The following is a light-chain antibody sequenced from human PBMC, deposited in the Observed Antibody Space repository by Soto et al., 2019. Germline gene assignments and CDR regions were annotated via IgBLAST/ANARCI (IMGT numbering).Light chain of an antibody. CDR3: SSYTSSSTLNYV. CDR2: DVS. Sequence: QCVLTQPASVSGSPGQSITISCTGTSSDVGGYNYVSWYQRHPGKAPKLMIYDVSNRPSGVSNRFSGSKSGNTASLTISGLQAEDEADYYCSSYTSSSTLNYVFGTGTKVTVL. J-gene: IGLJ1*01. V-gene: IGLV2-14*01. CDR1: SSDVGGYNY.